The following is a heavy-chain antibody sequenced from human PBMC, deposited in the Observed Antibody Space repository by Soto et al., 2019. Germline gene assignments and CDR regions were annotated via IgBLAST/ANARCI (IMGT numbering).Heavy chain of an antibody. Sequence: EVQLVESGGGLVRPGGSLRLSCAASGFTFSYYWMHWVRQAPGKGLVWVSRIHSDGSSTTYADFVQGRFIISRDNARNTVDLQMNSVRVEDTGVYYCARVDRGAFDLWGQGTVVTVSS. D-gene: IGHD1-26*01. CDR3: ARVDRGAFDL. CDR1: GFTFSYYW. CDR2: IHSDGSST. J-gene: IGHJ3*01. V-gene: IGHV3-74*01.